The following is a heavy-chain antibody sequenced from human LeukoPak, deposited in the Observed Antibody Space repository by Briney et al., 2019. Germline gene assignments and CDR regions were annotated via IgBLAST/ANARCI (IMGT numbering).Heavy chain of an antibody. CDR2: ISSSSSTI. J-gene: IGHJ4*02. V-gene: IGHV3-48*01. Sequence: AGGSLRLSCAASGFTFSSYSMNWVRQAPGKGLEWVSYISSSSSTIYYADSVKGRFTISRDNSKNTLYLQMNSLRAEDTAVYYRVRGDVLWLQFGYWGQGTLVTVSS. D-gene: IGHD5-24*01. CDR1: GFTFSSYS. CDR3: VRGDVLWLQFGY.